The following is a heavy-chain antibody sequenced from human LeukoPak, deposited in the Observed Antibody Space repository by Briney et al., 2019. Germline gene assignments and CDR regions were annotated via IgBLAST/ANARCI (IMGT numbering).Heavy chain of an antibody. CDR3: ARGRSSITIFGVVTDYYYYYMDV. CDR2: IKQDGSEK. V-gene: IGHV3-7*01. Sequence: GGSLRLSCAASRFTFSNFAMSWVRQAPGKGLEWVANIKQDGSEKYYVDSVKGRFTISRDNAKNSLYLQMNSLRAEDTAVYYCARGRSSITIFGVVTDYYYYYMDVWGKGTTVTVSS. CDR1: RFTFSNFA. D-gene: IGHD3-3*01. J-gene: IGHJ6*03.